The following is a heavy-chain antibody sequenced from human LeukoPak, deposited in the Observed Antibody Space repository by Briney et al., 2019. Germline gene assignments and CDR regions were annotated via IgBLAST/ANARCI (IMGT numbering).Heavy chain of an antibody. Sequence: SVKVSCKASGATFSSYAISWVRQAPGQGLEWMGGIIPIFGTANYAQKFQGRVTITTDESTSTAYMELSSLRSEDTAVYYCASHYGEGYYYYYMDVWGKGTTVTVSS. V-gene: IGHV1-69*05. CDR2: IIPIFGTA. J-gene: IGHJ6*03. D-gene: IGHD4-17*01. CDR1: GATFSSYA. CDR3: ASHYGEGYYYYYMDV.